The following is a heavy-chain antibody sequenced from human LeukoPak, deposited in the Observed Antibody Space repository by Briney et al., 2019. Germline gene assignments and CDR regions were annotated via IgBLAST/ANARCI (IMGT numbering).Heavy chain of an antibody. CDR3: ARGRKYTSGYRVTELGSGYSDY. CDR2: ISYSGST. V-gene: IGHV4-59*01. CDR1: GGSISSYY. D-gene: IGHD5-18*01. Sequence: SEALSLTCTVSGGSISSYYWSWIRQPPGKGLEWIGFISYSGSTIYSPSLESRVTISVDTSRNQFSLRLSSVTAADTAVYYCARGRKYTSGYRVTELGSGYSDYWGQGTLVTVSS. J-gene: IGHJ4*02.